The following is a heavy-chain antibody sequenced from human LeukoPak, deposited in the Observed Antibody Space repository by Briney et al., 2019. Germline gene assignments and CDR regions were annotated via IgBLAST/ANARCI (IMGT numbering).Heavy chain of an antibody. CDR1: GFAFSSYT. CDR3: AGRYDSSGYPLH. V-gene: IGHV3-48*01. J-gene: IGHJ4*02. CDR2: ISGSSTTI. Sequence: GGSLRLSCAASGFAFSSYTMNWVRQAPGKGLEWVSYISGSSTTIYYADSVKGRFTISRDNAQNSLYLQVNSLRAEDTAVYYCAGRYDSSGYPLHWGQGTPVTVSS. D-gene: IGHD3-22*01.